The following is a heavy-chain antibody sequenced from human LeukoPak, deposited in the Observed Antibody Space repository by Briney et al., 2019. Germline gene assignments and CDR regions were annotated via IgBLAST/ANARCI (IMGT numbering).Heavy chain of an antibody. Sequence: PGGSLRLSCAASGITVSANYMSWVRQAPGRRLEWVSIIYSGGSTLHADPVKGRFTISRDNSKNTLYLQMDSPRAEDTAVYYCAKDPAYPNYGNYFDYWGQGTLVTVSS. D-gene: IGHD4/OR15-4a*01. J-gene: IGHJ4*02. V-gene: IGHV3-53*01. CDR2: IYSGGST. CDR1: GITVSANY. CDR3: AKDPAYPNYGNYFDY.